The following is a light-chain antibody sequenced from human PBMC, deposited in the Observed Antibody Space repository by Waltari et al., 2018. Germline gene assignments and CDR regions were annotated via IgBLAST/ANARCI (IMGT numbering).Light chain of an antibody. CDR1: SSHVGAYKF. J-gene: IGLJ1*01. Sequence: QSALTQPTSVSGSPGQSITIPCTGTSSHVGAYKFVAWYQQRPGKAPKLMIFDVSERPSGISPLFSASKSGNTAFLTISGRRAEDEADYYCNSYASSNAHVFGTGTRVTV. CDR3: NSYASSNAHV. CDR2: DVS. V-gene: IGLV2-14*03.